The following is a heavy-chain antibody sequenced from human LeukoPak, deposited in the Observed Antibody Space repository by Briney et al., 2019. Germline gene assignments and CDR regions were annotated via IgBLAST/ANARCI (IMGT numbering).Heavy chain of an antibody. CDR2: IYYSGST. J-gene: IGHJ4*02. CDR3: ARHYDILTGYIDY. D-gene: IGHD3-9*01. Sequence: PSETLSLTCTVSGGSIGSYYWSWIRQPPGKGLEWIGYIYYSGSTNYNPSLKSRVTISVDTSKNQFSLKLSSVTAADTAVYYCARHYDILTGYIDYWGQGTLVTVSS. CDR1: GGSIGSYY. V-gene: IGHV4-59*08.